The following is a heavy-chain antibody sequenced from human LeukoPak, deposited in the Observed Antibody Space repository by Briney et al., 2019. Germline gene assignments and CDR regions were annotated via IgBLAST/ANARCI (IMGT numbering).Heavy chain of an antibody. D-gene: IGHD2-15*01. CDR2: IIPIFGTA. Sequence: GASVKVSCKASGGTFSSYAISWVRQAPGQGLEWMGGIIPIFGTANYAQKFQGRVTITADKSTSTAYMELSSLRSEDTAVYYCARVYCSGGSCSGYYYYYYYMDVWGKGTTVTVSS. V-gene: IGHV1-69*06. J-gene: IGHJ6*03. CDR3: ARVYCSGGSCSGYYYYYYYMDV. CDR1: GGTFSSYA.